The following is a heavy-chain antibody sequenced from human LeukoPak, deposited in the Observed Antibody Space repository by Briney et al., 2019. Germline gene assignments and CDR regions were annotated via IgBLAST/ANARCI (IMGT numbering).Heavy chain of an antibody. Sequence: SETLSLTCAVYGVSFSGYYWSWIRQPPGKGLEWIGEINHSGSTNYNPSLKSRVTISVDTSKNQFSLKLSSVTAADTAVYYCARDNGDGWFDPWGQGTLVTVSS. CDR1: GVSFSGYY. J-gene: IGHJ5*02. CDR2: INHSGST. V-gene: IGHV4-34*01. CDR3: ARDNGDGWFDP. D-gene: IGHD4-17*01.